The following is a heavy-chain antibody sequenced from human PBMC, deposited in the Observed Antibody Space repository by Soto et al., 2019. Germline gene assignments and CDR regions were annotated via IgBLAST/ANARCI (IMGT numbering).Heavy chain of an antibody. D-gene: IGHD2-2*01. V-gene: IGHV1-18*01. CDR3: ARDCSSTSCYVNAFDI. CDR2: ISAYNGNT. CDR1: GYTFTSYG. Sequence: ASVKVSCKAPGYTFTSYGISWVRQAPGQGLEWMGWISAYNGNTNYAQKLQGRVTMTTDTSTSTAYMELRSLRSDDTAVYYCARDCSSTSCYVNAFDIWGQETMVNIS. J-gene: IGHJ3*02.